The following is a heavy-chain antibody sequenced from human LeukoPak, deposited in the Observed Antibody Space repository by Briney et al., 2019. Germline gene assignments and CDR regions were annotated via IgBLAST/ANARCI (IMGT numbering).Heavy chain of an antibody. Sequence: GGSLRLSCAASGFTFSSYAMSWVRQASGKGLEWVSAISGSGGSTYYADSVKGRFTISRDNSKNTLYLQMNSLRAEDTAVYYCAKSAYVMVAATWGYYFDYWGQGTLVTVSS. CDR3: AKSAYVMVAATWGYYFDY. CDR2: ISGSGGST. J-gene: IGHJ4*02. D-gene: IGHD2-15*01. V-gene: IGHV3-23*01. CDR1: GFTFSSYA.